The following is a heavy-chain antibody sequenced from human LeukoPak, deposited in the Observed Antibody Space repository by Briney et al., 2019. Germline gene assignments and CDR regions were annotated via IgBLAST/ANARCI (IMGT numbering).Heavy chain of an antibody. CDR2: IHYNGNT. Sequence: SETLSLTCTVSGSMYNYYWSWIRQPPGKGLEWIGYIHYNGNTNYNPSLKSRVTMSLDTSKSQVSLKLNSVTAADTAVYYCARHISSGGTYAYFGYWGQGTLVTVSS. CDR3: ARHISSGGTYAYFGY. V-gene: IGHV4-59*08. D-gene: IGHD1-26*01. J-gene: IGHJ4*02. CDR1: GSMYNYY.